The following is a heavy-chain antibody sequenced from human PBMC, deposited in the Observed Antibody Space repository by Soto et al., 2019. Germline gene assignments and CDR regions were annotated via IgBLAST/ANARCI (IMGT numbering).Heavy chain of an antibody. Sequence: QVQLMQSGAEVKKPGSSVKVSCKASGGTISTNVISWVRQAPGQGLEWMGEIMPIFAAPNNAQKFQGRLTLTAATSTTTVYMELSSLTSEDTAVYFCATGARYCSGGSCYPDDWGQGTLVIVSS. D-gene: IGHD2-15*01. CDR1: GGTISTNV. J-gene: IGHJ4*02. CDR3: ATGARYCSGGSCYPDD. CDR2: IMPIFAAP. V-gene: IGHV1-69*06.